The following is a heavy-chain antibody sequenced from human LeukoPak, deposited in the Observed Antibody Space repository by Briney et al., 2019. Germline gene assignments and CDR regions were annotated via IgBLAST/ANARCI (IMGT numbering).Heavy chain of an antibody. D-gene: IGHD5-18*01. V-gene: IGHV1-18*01. J-gene: IGHJ4*02. CDR1: GYTFSSYG. Sequence: GASVKVSCKASGYTFSSYGISWVRQAPGQGLEWMGWISAYDGNTDYAQNLQGRVTMTTDTSTSTAYMELRSLRSDDTAVYCCARAVRGYSYAYLPYWGQGTLVTVSS. CDR2: ISAYDGNT. CDR3: ARAVRGYSYAYLPY.